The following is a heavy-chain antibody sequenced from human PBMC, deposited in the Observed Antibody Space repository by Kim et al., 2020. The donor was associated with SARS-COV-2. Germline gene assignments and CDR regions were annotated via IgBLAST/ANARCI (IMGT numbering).Heavy chain of an antibody. Sequence: SETLSLTCAVYGGSFSGYYWSWIRQPPGKWLEWIGEINHSGSTNYNPSLKSRVTISVDTSKNQFSLKLSSVTAADTAVYYCARGDDTAMDHWGQGTLVTV. CDR3: ARGDDTAMDH. CDR2: INHSGST. J-gene: IGHJ4*02. CDR1: GGSFSGYY. V-gene: IGHV4-34*01. D-gene: IGHD5-18*01.